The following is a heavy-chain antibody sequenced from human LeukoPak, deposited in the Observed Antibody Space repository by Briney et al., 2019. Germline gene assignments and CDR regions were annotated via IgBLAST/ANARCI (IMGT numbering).Heavy chain of an antibody. D-gene: IGHD5-18*01. CDR3: ARDKGYSYGRGLDS. V-gene: IGHV4-4*02. Sequence: SETLSLTCAVSGGSISSSNWWSWVRQPPGKGLEWIGEIYHSGSTNYNPSLKSRVTISVDKSKNQFSLKLSSVTAADTAVYYCARDKGYSYGRGLDSWGQGTLVTVSS. CDR2: IYHSGST. J-gene: IGHJ4*02. CDR1: GGSISSSNW.